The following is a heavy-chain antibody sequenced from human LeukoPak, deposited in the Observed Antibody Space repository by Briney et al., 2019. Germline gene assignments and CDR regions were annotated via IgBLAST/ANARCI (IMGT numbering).Heavy chain of an antibody. CDR3: ARDLGSHFDY. J-gene: IGHJ4*02. CDR1: GFTFSSYS. CDR2: ISSSSSYI. D-gene: IGHD6-13*01. Sequence: PGGSMRLSCAASGFTFSSYSMNWVRQAPGKGLEWVSSISSSSSYIYYADSVKGRFTISRDNAKNSLYLQMNSLRAEDTAVYYCARDLGSHFDYWGQGTLVTVSS. V-gene: IGHV3-21*01.